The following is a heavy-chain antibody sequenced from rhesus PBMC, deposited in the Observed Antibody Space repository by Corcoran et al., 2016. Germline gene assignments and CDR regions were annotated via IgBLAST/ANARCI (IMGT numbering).Heavy chain of an antibody. D-gene: IGHD3-16*01. CDR3: AKEIYSGSYYYFDY. CDR2: INSVGGST. Sequence: EVQLVETGGGLVQPGGSLKLSCAASGFTFSSYGMSWVRQAPGKGLEWVSAINSVGGSTYYADSVKGRFTISRENSKNTLSLQMHSLRAEDTAVYYCAKEIYSGSYYYFDYWGQGVLVTVSS. CDR1: GFTFSSYG. J-gene: IGHJ4*01. V-gene: IGHV3S5*01.